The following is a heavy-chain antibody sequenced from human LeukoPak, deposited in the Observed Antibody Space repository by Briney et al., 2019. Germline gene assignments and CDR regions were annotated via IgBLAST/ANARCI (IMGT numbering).Heavy chain of an antibody. CDR3: ARDLFGELQNLGDY. V-gene: IGHV3-23*01. Sequence: GGSLRLSCAASGFTFSSYAMSWVRQAPGKGLEWVSAISGSGGSTYYADSVKGRFTISRDNAENSLHLQMNSLRAEDTAVYYCARDLFGELQNLGDYWGQGTLVTVSS. CDR1: GFTFSSYA. J-gene: IGHJ4*02. D-gene: IGHD1-26*01. CDR2: ISGSGGST.